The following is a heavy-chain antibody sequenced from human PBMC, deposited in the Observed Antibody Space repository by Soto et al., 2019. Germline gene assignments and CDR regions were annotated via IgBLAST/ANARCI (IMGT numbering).Heavy chain of an antibody. CDR1: GGSISSYY. Sequence: QVQLQESGPGLVKPSETLSLTCTVSGGSISSYYWSWIRQPPGKGLEWIGYIYYSGSTNYNPSLTSRVTISXXPXKXXFSLKLSSVTAADTAVYYCARVVTMVRGVPRGFDPWGPGTLVTVSS. D-gene: IGHD3-10*01. J-gene: IGHJ5*02. CDR3: ARVVTMVRGVPRGFDP. V-gene: IGHV4-59*01. CDR2: IYYSGST.